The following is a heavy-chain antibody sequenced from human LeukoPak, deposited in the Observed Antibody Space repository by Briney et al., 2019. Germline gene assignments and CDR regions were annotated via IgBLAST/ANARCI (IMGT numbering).Heavy chain of an antibody. D-gene: IGHD3-10*01. J-gene: IGHJ4*02. V-gene: IGHV3-15*01. CDR1: VTFSNAW. CDR3: TGNYYGSGSYADFDY. CDR2: FKIKADGGTT. Sequence: PGGSLRLSCAASVTFSNAWMNWVRQAPGKGLEWVGHFKIKADGGTTDYAAPVKDRFTISRDDSQNTLYLQMNSLKTEDTAVYYCTGNYYGSGSYADFDYWGQGTLVTVSS.